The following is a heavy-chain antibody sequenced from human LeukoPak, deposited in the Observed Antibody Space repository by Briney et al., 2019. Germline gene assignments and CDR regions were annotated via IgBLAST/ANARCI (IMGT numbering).Heavy chain of an antibody. J-gene: IGHJ4*02. CDR3: AREGAVDTAMGA. CDR1: GGSISSGSYY. CDR2: IYTSGST. V-gene: IGHV4-61*02. D-gene: IGHD5-18*01. Sequence: PSQTLSLTCTVSGGSISSGSYYWRWIRQPAGKGLEWIGRIYTSGSTNYNPSLKSRVTISVDTSKNQFSLKLSSVTAADTAVYYCAREGAVDTAMGAWGQGTLGTVSS.